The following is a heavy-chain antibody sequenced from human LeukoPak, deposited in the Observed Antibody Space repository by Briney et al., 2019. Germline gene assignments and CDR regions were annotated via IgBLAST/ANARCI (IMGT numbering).Heavy chain of an antibody. Sequence: GESLKISCKGSGYPFTTYWIGWVRQMPGKGLEWMGIIYPGDSDARYGPSFQGQVTISVHNSISTAYLQWSSLKASDTAMYYCARQITFGGVEFDPWGQGTLVTVSA. CDR1: GYPFTTYW. CDR3: ARQITFGGVEFDP. D-gene: IGHD3-16*01. V-gene: IGHV5-51*01. J-gene: IGHJ5*02. CDR2: IYPGDSDA.